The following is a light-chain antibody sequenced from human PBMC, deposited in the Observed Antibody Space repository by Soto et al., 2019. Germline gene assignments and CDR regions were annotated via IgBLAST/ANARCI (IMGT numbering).Light chain of an antibody. CDR2: EVR. J-gene: IGLJ2*01. V-gene: IGLV2-23*02. CDR1: NSDIGNYNL. Sequence: QSVLTQPASVSGSPGQSITISCSGTNSDIGNYNLVSWYQQHPGKAPKLLIFEVRRLPSGVSSRFSGSKSGNTASLTISGLQAEDEAEYYCSSPAGTAVLVVFGGGTKLTVL. CDR3: SSPAGTAVLVV.